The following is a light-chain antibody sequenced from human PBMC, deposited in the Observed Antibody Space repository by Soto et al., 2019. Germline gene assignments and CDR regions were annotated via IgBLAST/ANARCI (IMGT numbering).Light chain of an antibody. V-gene: IGKV1-39*01. CDR1: QSIRTY. CDR2: AAS. CDR3: QQSYSTPYT. Sequence: DIPMTQSPSSLSASVGDRVTITCRASQSIRTYLNWYQQKPGKAPKFLIYAASSLQSGVPSRFSGSGSGTDFTLTISSLQPEDFATYYCQQSYSTPYTFGQGTKLEIK. J-gene: IGKJ2*01.